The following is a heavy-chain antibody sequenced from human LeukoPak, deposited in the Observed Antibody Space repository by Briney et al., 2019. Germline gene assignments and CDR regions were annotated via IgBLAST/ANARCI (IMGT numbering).Heavy chain of an antibody. CDR3: ARQPMIRGFDY. CDR1: GGSFSGYY. Sequence: SETLSLTCAVYGGSFSGYYWSWIRQPPGKGLEWIGEINHSGSTNYNPSLKSRVTISVDTSKNQFSLKLSSVTAADTAVYYCARQPMIRGFDYWGQGTLVTVSS. CDR2: INHSGST. J-gene: IGHJ4*02. D-gene: IGHD3-22*01. V-gene: IGHV4-34*01.